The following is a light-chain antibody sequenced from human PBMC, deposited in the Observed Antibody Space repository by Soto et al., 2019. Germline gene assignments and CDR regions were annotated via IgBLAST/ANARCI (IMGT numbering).Light chain of an antibody. CDR1: QSVNSVY. CDR2: GAS. J-gene: IGKJ1*01. CDR3: QQYDSSPRT. Sequence: EIVLTQSPGTLSLSPGERDTLSCRASQSVNSVYLAWYQQKPGQAPRLLIYGASSRATGIPDRFSGSGSGTDFTLTISRLDPEDFAVYFCQQYDSSPRTFGQGTKVDIK. V-gene: IGKV3-20*01.